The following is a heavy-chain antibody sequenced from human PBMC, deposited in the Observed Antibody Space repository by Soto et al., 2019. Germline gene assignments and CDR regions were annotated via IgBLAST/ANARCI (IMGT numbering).Heavy chain of an antibody. J-gene: IGHJ4*02. Sequence: GGSLRLSCAASGFTFSSYGMHWVRQAPGKGLEWVAVISYDGSNKYYADSVKGRFTISRDNSKNTLYLQMNSLRAEDTAVYYCATVNLNRGQWLVIDYWGQGTLVTVSS. CDR3: ATVNLNRGQWLVIDY. V-gene: IGHV3-30*03. CDR2: ISYDGSNK. CDR1: GFTFSSYG. D-gene: IGHD6-19*01.